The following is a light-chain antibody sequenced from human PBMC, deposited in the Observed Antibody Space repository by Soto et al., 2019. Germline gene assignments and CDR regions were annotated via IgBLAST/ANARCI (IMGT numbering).Light chain of an antibody. V-gene: IGLV2-11*01. Sequence: QSALTQPASVSGSPGQSITISCTGTSSDVGGYNYVSWYEQHPGKAPKLIIYDVSKRPSGVPDRFSGSKSGNTASLTISGLQAEDEADYYCCSYAGTYTLYVFGTGTKLTVL. CDR1: SSDVGGYNY. CDR3: CSYAGTYTLYV. CDR2: DVS. J-gene: IGLJ1*01.